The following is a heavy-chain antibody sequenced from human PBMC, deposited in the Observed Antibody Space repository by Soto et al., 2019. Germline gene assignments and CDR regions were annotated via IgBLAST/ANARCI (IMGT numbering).Heavy chain of an antibody. CDR1: GYSFTSYW. V-gene: IGHV5-51*01. CDR3: ARQIDCISTICYANYYYYYGMDV. J-gene: IGHJ6*02. Sequence: GESLKISCKGSGYSFTSYWIGWVRQMPGKGLEWMGIIYPGDSDTRYSPSFQGQVTISADKSISTAYLQWSSLKASDTAMYYCARQIDCISTICYANYYYYYGMDVWGQGTTVTV. D-gene: IGHD2-2*01. CDR2: IYPGDSDT.